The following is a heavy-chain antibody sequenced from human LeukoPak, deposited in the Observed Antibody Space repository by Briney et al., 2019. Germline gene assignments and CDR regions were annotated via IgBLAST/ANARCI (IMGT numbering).Heavy chain of an antibody. V-gene: IGHV3-23*01. D-gene: IGHD4-23*01. CDR1: GFTFSNCA. CDR3: VKGGGNVRRYFEY. J-gene: IGHJ4*02. Sequence: PGGSLRLSCAASGFTFSNCAMGWVRQAPGKGLKWVSGISDSGDNTYYADSVKGRFTISRDSSKNTLYLQMNSLRAEDTAVYYCVKGGGNVRRYFEYWGQGTLVTVSS. CDR2: ISDSGDNT.